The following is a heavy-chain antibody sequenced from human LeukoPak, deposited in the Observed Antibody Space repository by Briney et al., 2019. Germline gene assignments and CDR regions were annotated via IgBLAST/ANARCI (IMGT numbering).Heavy chain of an antibody. D-gene: IGHD3-22*01. J-gene: IGHJ4*02. CDR1: GFTFRNYA. V-gene: IGHV3-23*01. CDR2: ISAADGDNT. Sequence: PGGSLRLSCAASGFTFRNYAMGWVRQAPGKGLEWVSVISAADGDNTYYADSVKGRFSISRDNSTYTLHLQMNSLRAEDTAVFYCAKFKGHYYYDSSGYCDNWGQGTLVTVSS. CDR3: AKFKGHYYYDSSGYCDN.